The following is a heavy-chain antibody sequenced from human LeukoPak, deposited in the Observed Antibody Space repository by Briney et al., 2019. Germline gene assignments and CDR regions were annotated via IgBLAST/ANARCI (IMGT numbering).Heavy chain of an antibody. V-gene: IGHV3-48*03. J-gene: IGHJ4*02. CDR2: ISSSGSSI. CDR3: AKSIAVAGFAGGRTFDY. Sequence: PGGSLRLSCAASGFTFSSYEMNWVRQAPGKGLEWVSYISSSGSSIYYADSVKGRFTISRDNAKNSLYLQMNSLRAEDTAVYFCAKSIAVAGFAGGRTFDYWGQGTLVTVSS. D-gene: IGHD6-19*01. CDR1: GFTFSSYE.